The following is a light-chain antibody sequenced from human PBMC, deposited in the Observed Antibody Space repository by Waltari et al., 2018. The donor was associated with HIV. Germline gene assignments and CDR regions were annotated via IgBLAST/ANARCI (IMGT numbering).Light chain of an antibody. Sequence: QSVLTQPPSASGTPGQRVTISCSGSRSNIGSNTVNWYQQLPGTAPKLLIYSNKPRPSGVPDRFSGSKSGTSASLAISGLQSEVEADYYCATWDDSLNGPVFGGGTQLTVL. J-gene: IGLJ2*01. V-gene: IGLV1-44*01. CDR1: RSNIGSNT. CDR3: ATWDDSLNGPV. CDR2: SNK.